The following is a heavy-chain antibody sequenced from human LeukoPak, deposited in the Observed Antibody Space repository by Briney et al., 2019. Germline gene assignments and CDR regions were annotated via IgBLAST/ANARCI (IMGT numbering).Heavy chain of an antibody. D-gene: IGHD3-3*01. Sequence: GGSLRLSCAASGFTFSSCSMNWVRQAPGKGLEWVSSISPSSSYIYYADSVKGRFTISRDNSKNTLYLQMNSLRAEDTAVYYCAREARDYDFWSGPGGNAFDIWGQGTMVTVSS. CDR3: AREARDYDFWSGPGGNAFDI. CDR1: GFTFSSCS. V-gene: IGHV3-21*01. CDR2: ISPSSSYI. J-gene: IGHJ3*02.